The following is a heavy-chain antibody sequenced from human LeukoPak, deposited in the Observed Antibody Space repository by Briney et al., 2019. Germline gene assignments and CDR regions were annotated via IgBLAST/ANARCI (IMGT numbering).Heavy chain of an antibody. CDR1: GFTFNKYG. Sequence: PGGSLRLSCVASGFTFNKYGVHWARQAPGKGLEWVAVIWYDGSYEYFADSVKGRLAVSRDNDKNTVTLQMNSLRVEDTAVYYCARDGSGLAVRGWFDFWGQGTLVTVSS. CDR3: ARDGSGLAVRGWFDF. CDR2: IWYDGSYE. J-gene: IGHJ5*01. V-gene: IGHV3-33*01. D-gene: IGHD3-10*01.